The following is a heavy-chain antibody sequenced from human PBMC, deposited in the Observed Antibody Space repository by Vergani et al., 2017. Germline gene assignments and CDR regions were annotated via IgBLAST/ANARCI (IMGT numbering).Heavy chain of an antibody. CDR3: AHTVTYYDIWSGSEIPELPVIFDP. V-gene: IGHV2-5*01. CDR2: IYWNDDK. CDR1: GFSLSTSGVG. D-gene: IGHD3-3*01. J-gene: IGHJ5*02. Sequence: QITLKESGPTLVKPTQPLTLTCTFSGFSLSTSGVGVGWIRQPPGKALEWLALIYWNDDKRYSPSLKSRLTITKDTSKNQVVLTMTNMYPVDTATYYCAHTVTYYDIWSGSEIPELPVIFDPWGQGTLVTVSS.